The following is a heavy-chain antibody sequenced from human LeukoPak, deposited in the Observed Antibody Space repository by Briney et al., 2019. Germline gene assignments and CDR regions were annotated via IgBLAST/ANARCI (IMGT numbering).Heavy chain of an antibody. V-gene: IGHV1-69*05. CDR3: AISPKPYCSGGSCYRSSGWFDP. CDR2: IIPIFGTA. J-gene: IGHJ5*02. D-gene: IGHD2-15*01. CDR1: GGTFSSYA. Sequence: GASVKVSCKASGGTFSSYAISWVRQAPGQGLEWMGGIIPIFGTANYAQKFQGRVTITTDESTSTAYVELSSLRSEDTAVYYCAISPKPYCSGGSCYRSSGWFDPWGQGTLVTVSS.